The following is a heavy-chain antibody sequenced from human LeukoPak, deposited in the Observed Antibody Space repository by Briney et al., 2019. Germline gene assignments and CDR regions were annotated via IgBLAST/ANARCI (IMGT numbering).Heavy chain of an antibody. CDR1: GFTFSNYA. V-gene: IGHV3-64*01. CDR2: ISSNGGWT. Sequence: SGGSLRLSCAVSGFTFSNYAMYWVRQAPGKGLEYVSAISSNGGWTYYTNSVKGRFTISRDISKNTLYLQMGSLRAEDMAVYYCARGVSTSIFGNTWFDPWGQGTLVTVSS. CDR3: ARGVSTSIFGNTWFDP. D-gene: IGHD3-3*01. J-gene: IGHJ5*02.